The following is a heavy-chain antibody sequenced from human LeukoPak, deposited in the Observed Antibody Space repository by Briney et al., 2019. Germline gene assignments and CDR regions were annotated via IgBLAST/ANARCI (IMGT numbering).Heavy chain of an antibody. CDR3: AKIGSQMATVAGYFEY. D-gene: IGHD4-4*01. CDR1: GFTFNIYA. Sequence: GGSLRLSCGASGFTFNIYAMGWVRQAPGKGLEWVSLISASGGNTYYADSVKGRFTISRDNSRNTLYLQMRGLRGDDTAVYYCAKIGSQMATVAGYFEYWGQGTLVTVSS. V-gene: IGHV3-23*01. J-gene: IGHJ4*02. CDR2: ISASGGNT.